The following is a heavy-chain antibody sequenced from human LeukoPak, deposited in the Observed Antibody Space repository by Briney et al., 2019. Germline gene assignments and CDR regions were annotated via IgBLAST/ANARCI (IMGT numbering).Heavy chain of an antibody. CDR2: ISGYNGKT. Sequence: ASVKVSCKASGYTFISYGFSWVRQAPGQGLEWMGWISGYNGKTIYEQKFQGRVTMTTDTSTSTVYMELRSLTSDDTAVYYCARGDYYDTTAYYSVPGDYFDYWGQGTLVTVSS. CDR3: ARGDYYDTTAYYSVPGDYFDY. CDR1: GYTFISYG. J-gene: IGHJ4*02. V-gene: IGHV1-18*01. D-gene: IGHD3-22*01.